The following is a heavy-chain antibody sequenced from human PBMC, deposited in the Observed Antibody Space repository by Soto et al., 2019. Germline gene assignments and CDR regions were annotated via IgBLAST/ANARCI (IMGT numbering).Heavy chain of an antibody. V-gene: IGHV3-9*01. CDR1: GFTFADYA. Sequence: EVHLVESGGGLVQPGRSLRLSCAASGFTFADYAMHWVRQAPGKGLGWVSGISWNSDSTGYADSVKGRFTISRDNAKNSLFLQMNSLRAEDTALYFCAKDTYIIVGGTHIDFWGRGTLVSVSS. D-gene: IGHD1-26*01. CDR3: AKDTYIIVGGTHIDF. CDR2: ISWNSDST. J-gene: IGHJ4*02.